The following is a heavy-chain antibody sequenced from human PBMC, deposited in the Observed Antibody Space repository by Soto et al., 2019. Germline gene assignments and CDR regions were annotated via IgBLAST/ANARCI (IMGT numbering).Heavy chain of an antibody. CDR1: GGSISSYY. D-gene: IGHD5-18*01. Sequence: SETLSLTCTVSGGSISSYYWSWIRQPPGKGLEWIGYIYYSGSTNYNPSLKSRVTISVDTSKNQFSLKLSSVTAADTAVYYCASGYSYGYLSHFDYWGQGTLVTVSS. V-gene: IGHV4-59*01. CDR3: ASGYSYGYLSHFDY. J-gene: IGHJ4*02. CDR2: IYYSGST.